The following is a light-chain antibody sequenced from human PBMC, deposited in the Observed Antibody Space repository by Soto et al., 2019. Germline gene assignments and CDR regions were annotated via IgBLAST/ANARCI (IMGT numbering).Light chain of an antibody. CDR3: QQYHNWPPRT. CDR2: GAS. V-gene: IGKV3-15*01. Sequence: EIVMTQSPATLSVSPGERATLSCRASQSVNSDLAWYQQKPGQAPRLLIYGASTTATGIPGRFSGSGSRTDFTLTISSLQSEDFAVYYYQQYHNWPPRTFGQGTTVEIK. J-gene: IGKJ1*01. CDR1: QSVNSD.